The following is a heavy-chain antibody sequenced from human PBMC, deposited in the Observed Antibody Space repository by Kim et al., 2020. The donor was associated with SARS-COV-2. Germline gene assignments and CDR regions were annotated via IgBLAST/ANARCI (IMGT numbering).Heavy chain of an antibody. CDR3: ARDGYDILTGYYTLIRFDP. CDR2: ISSSSYT. D-gene: IGHD3-9*01. J-gene: IGHJ5*02. Sequence: GGSLRLSCAASGFTFSDYYMSWIRQAPGKGLEWVSYISSSSYTNYADSVKGRFTISRDNAKNSLYLQMNSLRAEDTAVYYCARDGYDILTGYYTLIRFDPWGQGTLVTVSS. V-gene: IGHV3-11*05. CDR1: GFTFSDYY.